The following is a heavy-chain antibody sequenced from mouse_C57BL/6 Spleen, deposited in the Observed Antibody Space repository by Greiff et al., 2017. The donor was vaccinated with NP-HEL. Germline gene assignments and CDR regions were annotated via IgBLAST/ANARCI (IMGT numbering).Heavy chain of an antibody. Sequence: VKLMESGAELVMPGASVKLSCKASGYTFTSYWMHWVKQRPGQGLEWIGEIDPSDSYTNYNQKFKGKSTLTVDKSSSTAYMQLSSLTSEDSAVYYCARSDSNYYAMDYWGQGTSVTVSS. CDR2: IDPSDSYT. D-gene: IGHD2-5*01. V-gene: IGHV1-69*01. CDR1: GYTFTSYW. J-gene: IGHJ4*01. CDR3: ARSDSNYYAMDY.